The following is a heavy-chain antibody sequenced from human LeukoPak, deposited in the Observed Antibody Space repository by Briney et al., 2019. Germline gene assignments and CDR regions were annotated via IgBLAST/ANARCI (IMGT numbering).Heavy chain of an antibody. CDR3: ARAALGSAFDI. D-gene: IGHD6-13*01. CDR1: GGSISSYY. Sequence: SETLSLTCTVSGGSISSYYWSWIRQPPGKGLEWIGYIYYSGSINYNPSLKSRVTISVDTSKNQFSLKLSSVTAADTAVYYCARAALGSAFDIWGQGTMVTVSS. CDR2: IYYSGSI. J-gene: IGHJ3*02. V-gene: IGHV4-59*01.